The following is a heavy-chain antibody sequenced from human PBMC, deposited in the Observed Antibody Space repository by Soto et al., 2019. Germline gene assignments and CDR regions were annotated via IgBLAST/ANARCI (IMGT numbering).Heavy chain of an antibody. CDR1: GFTFSSYG. CDR3: ARVGNYYDSSGYIFWSYYFDY. J-gene: IGHJ4*02. Sequence: GSLRLSCAASGFTFSSYGMSWVRQAPGKGQERVANIKQDGSEKYYVDSVKGRFTISRDNAKNSLYLQMNSLRAEDTAVYYCARVGNYYDSSGYIFWSYYFDYWGQGTLVTVSS. D-gene: IGHD3-22*01. V-gene: IGHV3-7*05. CDR2: IKQDGSEK.